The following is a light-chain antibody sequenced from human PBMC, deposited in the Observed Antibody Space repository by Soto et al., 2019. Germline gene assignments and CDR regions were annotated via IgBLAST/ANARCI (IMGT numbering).Light chain of an antibody. J-gene: IGLJ2*01. CDR2: GNT. Sequence: QSVLTQPPSVSGAPGQTVTISCTGSSSNIGAGYDVHWYQQLPGTAPRLLIYGNTNRPSGVPDRFSGSKSGTSASLTITGLQVEDDGDYSCQSTESNPSVILFGGGTKLTVL. CDR1: SSNIGAGYD. V-gene: IGLV1-40*01. CDR3: QSTESNPSVIL.